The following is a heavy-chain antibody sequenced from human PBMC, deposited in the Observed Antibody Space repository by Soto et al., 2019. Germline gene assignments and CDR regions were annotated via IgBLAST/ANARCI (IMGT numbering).Heavy chain of an antibody. CDR3: ARDLAYSSIRSSGMDV. J-gene: IGHJ6*02. CDR1: GFTFSSYG. Sequence: QVQLVESGGGVVQPGRSLRLSCAASGFTFSSYGMHWVRQAPGKGLEWVAVIWYDGSNKYYADSVKGRFTISRDNSKNTLYLLMNSLRAEDTAVYYCARDLAYSSIRSSGMDVWGQGTTVTVSS. CDR2: IWYDGSNK. V-gene: IGHV3-33*01. D-gene: IGHD6-13*01.